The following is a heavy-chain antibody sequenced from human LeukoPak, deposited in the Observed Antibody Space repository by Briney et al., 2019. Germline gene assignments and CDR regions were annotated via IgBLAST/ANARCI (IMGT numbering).Heavy chain of an antibody. V-gene: IGHV3-21*01. D-gene: IGHD3-10*01. CDR1: GFTFSSYS. Sequence: PGGSLGLSCAASGFTFSSYSMNWVRQASGKGLEWVSSISSSSSYIYYADSVKGRFTISRDNAKNSLYLQMNSLRAEDTAVYYCARDSLLWFGELDWFDPWGQGTLVTVSS. J-gene: IGHJ5*02. CDR3: ARDSLLWFGELDWFDP. CDR2: ISSSSSYI.